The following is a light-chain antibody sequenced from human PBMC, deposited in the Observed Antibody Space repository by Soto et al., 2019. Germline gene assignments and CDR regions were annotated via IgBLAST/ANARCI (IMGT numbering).Light chain of an antibody. CDR3: ATWDSSLSAGV. Sequence: QSVLTQPPSVSAAPGQKVTISCSGSSSNIGNNYVFWYQQLPGTAPKLLIYDNDKRPSGIPDRFSGSKSGTSATLGITGLQTGDEAAYYCATWDSSLSAGVLGGGTQLTV. V-gene: IGLV1-51*01. J-gene: IGLJ2*01. CDR2: DND. CDR1: SSNIGNNY.